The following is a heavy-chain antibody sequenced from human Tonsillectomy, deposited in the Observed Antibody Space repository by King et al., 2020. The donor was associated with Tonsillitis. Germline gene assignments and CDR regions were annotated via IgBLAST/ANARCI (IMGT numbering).Heavy chain of an antibody. CDR2: ISGSGGGT. CDR1: GLTLNSHA. V-gene: IGHV3-23*04. J-gene: IGHJ6*02. D-gene: IGHD3-10*01. Sequence: VQLVESGGGLVQPGGSLRLSCAASGLTLNSHAMTWVRQAPGKGLEWVSSISGSGGGTYYADSVKGRFTISRDKSKNTLYLQMNSLRAEDMAVYYCAKDLPNVYYYYAMDVGGQGTTVTVSS. CDR3: AKDLPNVYYYYAMDV.